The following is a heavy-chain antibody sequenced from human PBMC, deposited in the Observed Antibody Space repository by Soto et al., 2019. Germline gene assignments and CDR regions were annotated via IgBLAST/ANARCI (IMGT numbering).Heavy chain of an antibody. Sequence: EVQLVESGGGSVQPGGSMRLSCAASGFTFSTFSMNWVRQAPGRGLEWMSYISGGGRPMSYADSVKGRFTISRDNAKNSLYLQMDSLTDEDTAVYYCARDLGWAIESWGQGTLVTVSS. CDR3: ARDLGWAIES. V-gene: IGHV3-48*02. D-gene: IGHD2-21*01. CDR2: ISGGGRPM. CDR1: GFTFSTFS. J-gene: IGHJ4*02.